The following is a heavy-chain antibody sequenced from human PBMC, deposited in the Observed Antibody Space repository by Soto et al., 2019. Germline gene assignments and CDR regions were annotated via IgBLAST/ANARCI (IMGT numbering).Heavy chain of an antibody. V-gene: IGHV3-33*03. Sequence: QLHLVESGGGVAQPGASVRLSCEASGFTFSAFGMHWVRQAPGKGLEWVAGIRHDGSNDYYSDFAKGRLTISRDNSRDTLYLQINSLRADDSAVYYCASVNTVRSWDYDGMDIWGQGTTVTVSS. CDR1: GFTFSAFG. CDR2: IRHDGSND. CDR3: ASVNTVRSWDYDGMDI. D-gene: IGHD3-10*01. J-gene: IGHJ6*02.